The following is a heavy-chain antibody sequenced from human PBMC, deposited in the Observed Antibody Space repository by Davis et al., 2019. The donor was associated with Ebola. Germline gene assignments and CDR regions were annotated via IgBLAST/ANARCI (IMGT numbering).Heavy chain of an antibody. CDR1: GFTFSTYW. V-gene: IGHV3-74*01. CDR3: GGYY. CDR2: INSDGTGT. J-gene: IGHJ4*02. D-gene: IGHD3-16*01. Sequence: PGGSLRLSCEASGFTFSTYWMHWVRQAPGKGLLWVSYINSDGTGTRYADSVKGRFTISRDNAKNTLYLQMNSLRAEDTAVYYCGGYYWGQGTLVTVSS.